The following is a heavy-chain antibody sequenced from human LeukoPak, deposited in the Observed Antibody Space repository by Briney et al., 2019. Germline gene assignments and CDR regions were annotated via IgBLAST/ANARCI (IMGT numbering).Heavy chain of an antibody. CDR1: GDSLTNSPYY. D-gene: IGHD6-19*01. CDR2: IYSSGST. CDR3: ARGFSSAWYAEFFQH. V-gene: IGHV4-61*02. Sequence: KPSQTLSLTCTVSGDSLTNSPYYWSWIRQPAGKGLEWIGRIYSSGSTNYNPSLMSRVTISIDASKSQFSLKLTSVTAADTAVYYCARGFSSAWYAEFFQHWGQGTLVAVSS. J-gene: IGHJ1*01.